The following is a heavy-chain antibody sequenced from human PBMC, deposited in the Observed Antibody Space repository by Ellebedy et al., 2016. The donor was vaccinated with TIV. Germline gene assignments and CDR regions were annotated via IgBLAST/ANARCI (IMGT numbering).Heavy chain of an antibody. J-gene: IGHJ4*02. CDR1: GDSISSSNW. D-gene: IGHD1-26*01. Sequence: GSLRLXXAVSGDSISSSNWWSWVRQTPGKGLEWIGEIFHSGSTNYSPSLKSRVTMSIDKSKNQFSLELTSVTAADTAVYYCARELSGNFFDFWGQGTLVTVSS. CDR2: IFHSGST. V-gene: IGHV4-4*02. CDR3: ARELSGNFFDF.